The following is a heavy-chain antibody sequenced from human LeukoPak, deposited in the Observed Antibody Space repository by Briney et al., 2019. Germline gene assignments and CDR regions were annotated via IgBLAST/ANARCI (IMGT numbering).Heavy chain of an antibody. J-gene: IGHJ3*02. D-gene: IGHD3-9*01. CDR1: GGSISSGGYS. CDR2: IYHSGST. Sequence: SQTLSLTCAVSGGSISSGGYSWSWIRQPPGKGLEWIGYIYHSGSTYYNPSLKSRVTISVDTSKNQFSLKLRSVTAADTAIYYCARQGYDILTGYIDAFDIWGQGTMVTVSS. CDR3: ARQGYDILTGYIDAFDI. V-gene: IGHV4-30-2*01.